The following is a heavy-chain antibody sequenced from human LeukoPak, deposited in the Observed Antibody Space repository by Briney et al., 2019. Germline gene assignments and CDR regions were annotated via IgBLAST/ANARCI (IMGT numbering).Heavy chain of an antibody. CDR3: ARYDYGGNYDY. Sequence: GGSLRLSCAASGFTFNSYEMNWVRQAPGKGLEWVSYISSSGSTIYYADSVKGRFTISRDNAKNSLYLQMNSLRAEDTAVYYCARYDYGGNYDYWGQGTLVTVSS. V-gene: IGHV3-48*03. J-gene: IGHJ4*02. CDR1: GFTFNSYE. CDR2: ISSSGSTI. D-gene: IGHD4-23*01.